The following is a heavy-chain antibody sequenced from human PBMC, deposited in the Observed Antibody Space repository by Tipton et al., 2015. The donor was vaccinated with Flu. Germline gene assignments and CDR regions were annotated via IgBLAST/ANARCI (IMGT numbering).Heavy chain of an antibody. CDR2: ISYDGSNK. Sequence: SLRLSCAASGFTFSSYGMHWVRQAPGKGLEWVAVISYDGSNKYYADSVKGRFTISRDNSKNTLYLQMNSLRAEDTAVYYCAKDDAPSSSWSQPSDYWGQGTPVTVSS. D-gene: IGHD6-13*01. CDR1: GFTFSSYG. V-gene: IGHV3-30*18. J-gene: IGHJ4*02. CDR3: AKDDAPSSSWSQPSDY.